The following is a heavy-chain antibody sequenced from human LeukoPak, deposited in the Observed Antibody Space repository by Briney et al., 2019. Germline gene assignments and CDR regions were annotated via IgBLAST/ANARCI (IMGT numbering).Heavy chain of an antibody. CDR3: ARARGSSSWYRTTFDY. Sequence: SETLSLTCTVSGGSISSYYWSWIRQPPGKGLERIGYIYYSGSTNYNPSLKSRVTISVDTSKNQFSLKLSSVTAADTAVYYCARARGSSSWYRTTFDYWGQGTLVTVSS. D-gene: IGHD6-13*01. CDR2: IYYSGST. CDR1: GGSISSYY. V-gene: IGHV4-59*01. J-gene: IGHJ4*02.